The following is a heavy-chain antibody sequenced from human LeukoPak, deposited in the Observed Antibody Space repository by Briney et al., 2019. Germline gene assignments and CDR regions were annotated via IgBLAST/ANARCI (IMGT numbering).Heavy chain of an antibody. J-gene: IGHJ6*02. CDR1: GGSISSYY. V-gene: IGHV4-59*01. CDR2: IYYSGST. Sequence: PSETLSLTCTVSGGSISSYYWSWLRQPPGKGLEWIGYIYYSGSTNYNPSLKSRVTISVDTSKNQFSLKLSSVTAADTAVYYCARAATYYDFWSGYRQDYYYYGMDVWGQGTTVTVSS. D-gene: IGHD3-3*01. CDR3: ARAATYYDFWSGYRQDYYYYGMDV.